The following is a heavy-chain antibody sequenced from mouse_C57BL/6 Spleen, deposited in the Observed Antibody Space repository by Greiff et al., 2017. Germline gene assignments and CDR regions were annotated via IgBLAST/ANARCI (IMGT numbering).Heavy chain of an antibody. CDR3: ARSITTGMDY. D-gene: IGHD1-1*01. CDR2: INPSTGGT. CDR1: GYSFTGYY. V-gene: IGHV1-42*01. Sequence: VQLQQSGPELVKPGASVKISCKASGYSFTGYYMNWVKQSPEKSLEWIGEINPSTGGTTYNQKFKAKATLTVDKSSSTAYMQLKSLTSEDSAVYYCARSITTGMDYWGQGTSVTVSS. J-gene: IGHJ4*01.